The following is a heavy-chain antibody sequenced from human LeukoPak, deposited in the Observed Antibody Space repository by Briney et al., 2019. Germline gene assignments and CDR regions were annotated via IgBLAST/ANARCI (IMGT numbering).Heavy chain of an antibody. CDR1: GFTFSSYG. Sequence: GGSLRLSCAASGFTFSSYGMHWVRQAPGKGLEWVAVIWYDGSSKYYADSVKGRFTISRDNSKNTLYLQMNSLRAEDTAVYYCARDRKSRYGSGSYCRGLFDPWGQGTLVTVSS. D-gene: IGHD3-10*01. CDR2: IWYDGSSK. CDR3: ARDRKSRYGSGSYCRGLFDP. J-gene: IGHJ5*02. V-gene: IGHV3-33*01.